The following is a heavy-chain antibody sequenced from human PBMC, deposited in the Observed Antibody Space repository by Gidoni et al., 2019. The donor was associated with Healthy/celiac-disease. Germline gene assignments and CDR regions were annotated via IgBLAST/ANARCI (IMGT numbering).Heavy chain of an antibody. D-gene: IGHD6-6*01. J-gene: IGHJ6*02. CDR1: GFTFSSYG. Sequence: VQLVESGGGVVQPGRSLRLSCAASGFTFSSYGMHWVRQAPGKGLEWVAVIWYDGSNKYYADSVKGRFTISRDNSKNTLYLQMNSLRAEDTAVYYCARGSSSSLSYYYGMDVWGQGATVTVSS. CDR3: ARGSSSSLSYYYGMDV. CDR2: IWYDGSNK. V-gene: IGHV3-33*01.